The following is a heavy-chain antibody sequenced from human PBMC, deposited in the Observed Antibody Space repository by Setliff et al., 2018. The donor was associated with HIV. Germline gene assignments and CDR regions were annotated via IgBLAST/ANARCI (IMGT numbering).Heavy chain of an antibody. CDR2: IIPIFGTA. Sequence: ASVKVSCKASGGTFSSYAISWVRQAPGQGLEWMGGIIPIFGTANYAQKFQGRVTITTDESTSTAYMELSSLRSEGTAVYYCARGGEYYYGSGSQKAFDIWGQGTMVTVSS. D-gene: IGHD3-10*01. V-gene: IGHV1-69*05. CDR3: ARGGEYYYGSGSQKAFDI. J-gene: IGHJ3*02. CDR1: GGTFSSYA.